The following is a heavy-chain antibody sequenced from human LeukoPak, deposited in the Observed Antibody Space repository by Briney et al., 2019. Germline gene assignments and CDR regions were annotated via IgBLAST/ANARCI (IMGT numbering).Heavy chain of an antibody. CDR3: AGRTKQTTQWLVVWAATSGALDY. V-gene: IGHV4-61*01. CDR2: IYYSGST. D-gene: IGHD6-19*01. CDR1: GGSVSSGSYY. Sequence: SETLSLTCTVSGGSVSSGSYYWSWIRQPPGKGLEWIGYIYYSGSTNYNPSLKSRVTISVDTSKNQFSLKLSSVTAADTAVYYCAGRTKQTTQWLVVWAATSGALDYWGQGTLVTVSS. J-gene: IGHJ4*02.